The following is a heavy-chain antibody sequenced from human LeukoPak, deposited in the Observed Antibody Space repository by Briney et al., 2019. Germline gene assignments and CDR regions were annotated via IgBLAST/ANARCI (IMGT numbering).Heavy chain of an antibody. CDR3: AKQVYADYYYYMDV. CDR2: ISGSGGST. V-gene: IGHV3-23*01. CDR1: GFTFSSYA. J-gene: IGHJ6*03. Sequence: EPGGSLRLSCAASGFTFSSYAMSWVRQAPGKGLEWVSAISGSGGSTNNADSVKGRFTISRDNSKNTLYLQMKSLRAEDTAVYYCAKQVYADYYYYMDVWGKGTTVTVSS. D-gene: IGHD2-8*01.